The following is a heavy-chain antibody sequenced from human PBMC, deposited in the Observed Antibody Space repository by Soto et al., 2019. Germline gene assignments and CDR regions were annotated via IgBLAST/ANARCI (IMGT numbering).Heavy chain of an antibody. CDR3: ARGSVVAATLFDY. CDR1: GGSISSGGYY. D-gene: IGHD2-15*01. CDR2: IYYSGST. V-gene: IGHV4-31*03. J-gene: IGHJ4*02. Sequence: QVQLQESGPGLVKPSQTLSLTCTVSGGSISSGGYYWSWIRQHPGKGLEWIGYIYYSGSTDYNPSLMSRFTISVPTSKNPCSLKLSAVTAADTAVYYCARGSVVAATLFDYWGQGTLVTVSS.